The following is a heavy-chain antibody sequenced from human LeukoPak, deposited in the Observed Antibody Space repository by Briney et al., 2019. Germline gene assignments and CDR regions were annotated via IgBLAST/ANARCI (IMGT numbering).Heavy chain of an antibody. CDR1: GFTFSSYA. J-gene: IGHJ4*02. CDR3: AKELLDIVVVVAATSYLDY. D-gene: IGHD2-15*01. V-gene: IGHV3-23*01. CDR2: ISGSGGST. Sequence: PGGSPRLSCAASGFTFSSYAMSWVRQAPGKGLEWVSAISGSGGSTYYADSVKGRFTISRDNSKNTLYLQMNSLRAEDTAVYYCAKELLDIVVVVAATSYLDYWGQGTLVTVSS.